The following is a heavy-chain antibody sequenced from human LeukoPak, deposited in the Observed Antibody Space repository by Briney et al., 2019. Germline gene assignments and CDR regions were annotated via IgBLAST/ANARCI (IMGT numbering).Heavy chain of an antibody. D-gene: IGHD5-18*01. V-gene: IGHV3-11*01. J-gene: IGHJ4*02. Sequence: SGGSLRLSCAASGFTFSDYYMSWIRQAPGKGLEWVSYISSSGSTIYYADSVKGRLTISRDNAKNSLYLQMNSLRAEDTAVYYCARYSYGYPNYYFDYWGQGTLVTVSS. CDR2: ISSSGSTI. CDR1: GFTFSDYY. CDR3: ARYSYGYPNYYFDY.